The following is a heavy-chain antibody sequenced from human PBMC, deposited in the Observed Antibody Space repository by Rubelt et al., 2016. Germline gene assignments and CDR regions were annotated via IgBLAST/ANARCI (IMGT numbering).Heavy chain of an antibody. CDR2: IYYSGST. D-gene: IGHD2/OR15-2a*01. J-gene: IGHJ4*02. Sequence: QLQLQESGPGLVKPSETLSLTCTVSGGSISSSSYYWGWIRQPPGKGLEWIGYIYYSGSTYYNPSLKSRVTISVDTSKNQVSLKLSSVTAADTAVYYCARDSGSRIFDYWGQGTLVTVSS. CDR1: GGSISSSSYY. CDR3: ARDSGSRIFDY. V-gene: IGHV4-39*07.